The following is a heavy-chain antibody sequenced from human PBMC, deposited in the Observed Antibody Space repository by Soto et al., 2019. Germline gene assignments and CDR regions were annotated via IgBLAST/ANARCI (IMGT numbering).Heavy chain of an antibody. CDR3: ARDGTYNWV. CDR1: GFTVSDNY. V-gene: IGHV3-66*01. J-gene: IGHJ4*02. CDR2: IYSGGST. Sequence: EVQLVESGGGLVQPGGSLRLSCAASGFTVSDNYVRWVRQAPGKGLECVSLIYSGGSTYYADSVKDRFTISRDSFTNTLYLQMNGLRAEDTAVYYCARDGTYNWVGGQGILVTVSS. D-gene: IGHD1-1*01.